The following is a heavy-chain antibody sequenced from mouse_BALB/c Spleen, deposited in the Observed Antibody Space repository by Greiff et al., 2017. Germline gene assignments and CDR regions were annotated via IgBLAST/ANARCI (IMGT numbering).Heavy chain of an antibody. V-gene: IGHV2-5-1*01. Sequence: VQRVESGPSLVQPSQSLSITCTVSGFSLTSYGVHWVRQSPGKGLEWLGVIWRGGSTDYNAAFMSRLSITKDNSKSQVFFKMNSLQADDTAIYYCAKITTATGYAMDYWGQGTSVTVSS. D-gene: IGHD1-2*01. CDR3: AKITTATGYAMDY. CDR2: IWRGGST. J-gene: IGHJ4*01. CDR1: GFSLTSYG.